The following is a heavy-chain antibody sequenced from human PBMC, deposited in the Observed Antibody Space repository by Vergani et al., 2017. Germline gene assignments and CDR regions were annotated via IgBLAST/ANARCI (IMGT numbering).Heavy chain of an antibody. J-gene: IGHJ4*02. Sequence: VQLVESGGGVVQPGRSLRLSCAASGFTFSSYGMHWVRQAPGKGLEWVAVIWYDGSNKYYADSVKGRFTISRDNSKNTLYLQMNSLRDEDTAVYYCARAQQWLAYFDYWGQGTLVTISS. CDR1: GFTFSSYG. CDR2: IWYDGSNK. D-gene: IGHD6-19*01. CDR3: ARAQQWLAYFDY. V-gene: IGHV3-33*01.